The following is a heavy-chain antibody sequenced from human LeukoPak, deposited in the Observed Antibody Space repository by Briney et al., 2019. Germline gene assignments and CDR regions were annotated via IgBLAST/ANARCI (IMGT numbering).Heavy chain of an antibody. CDR3: ARRRYSSGWYNYFDY. CDR2: INHSGST. D-gene: IGHD6-19*01. V-gene: IGHV4-34*01. J-gene: IGHJ4*02. CDR1: GFTVSSNY. Sequence: GSLRLSCAASGFTVSSNYMSWVRQAPGKGLEWIGEINHSGSTNYNPSLKSRVTISVDTSKNQFSLKLSSVTAADTAVYYCARRRYSSGWYNYFDYWGQGTLVTVSS.